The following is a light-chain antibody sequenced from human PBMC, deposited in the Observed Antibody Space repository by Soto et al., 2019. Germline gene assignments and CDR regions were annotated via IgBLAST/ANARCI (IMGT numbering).Light chain of an antibody. CDR2: RAS. CDR3: QQYSTWPPRYT. CDR1: QSVSSY. J-gene: IGKJ2*01. V-gene: IGKV3-15*01. Sequence: EIVMTQSPATLSVPPGGRATLSCRASQSVSSYLAWYQQRPGQPPRLLIYRASNRATGIPARFSGSGSGTEFSLTISSLQSEDFAVYYCQQYSTWPPRYTFGQGTKLES.